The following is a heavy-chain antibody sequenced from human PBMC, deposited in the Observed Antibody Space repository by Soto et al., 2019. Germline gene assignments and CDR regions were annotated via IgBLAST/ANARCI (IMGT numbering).Heavy chain of an antibody. CDR3: ASYREPLVFYGMDV. CDR1: GYTFTSYV. D-gene: IGHD6-13*01. V-gene: IGHV1-18*01. J-gene: IGHJ6*02. Sequence: QVQMVQSGAEVKKPGASVKVSCKASGYTFTSYVISWVRQAPGQGLEWMGWISAYSGNTNYAQKFQGRVTMPTDTSTSTAYMELRSLRSDDTAVYYCASYREPLVFYGMDVWGQGTTVTVSS. CDR2: ISAYSGNT.